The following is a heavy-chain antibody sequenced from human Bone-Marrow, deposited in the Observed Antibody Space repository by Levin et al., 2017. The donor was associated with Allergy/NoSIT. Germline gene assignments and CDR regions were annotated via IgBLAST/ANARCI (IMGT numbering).Heavy chain of an antibody. D-gene: IGHD2-21*02. V-gene: IGHV3-9*01. J-gene: IGHJ4*02. CDR2: ASWNNLI. CDR3: VKDADQWVTRGGYFDH. CDR1: GFTFDDYA. Sequence: PGGSLRLSCVGSGFTFDDYAIHWVRQTPGKGLEWVSGASWNNLIAYADSMKGRFTMSRDNAKNSLYLEMSSLRLEDTGFYFCVKDADQWVTRGGYFDHWGQGTLVTVSS.